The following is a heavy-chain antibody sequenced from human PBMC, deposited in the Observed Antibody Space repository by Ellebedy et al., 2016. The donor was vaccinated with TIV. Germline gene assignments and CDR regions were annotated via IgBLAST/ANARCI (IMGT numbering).Heavy chain of an antibody. Sequence: ASVKVSCKTSGYTFTDYGINWVRQAPGQGLEWMGWISPYNGKTDYSHKIQGRVTMTKDTSTGTVYMELRNLGSDDTAVYYCARDWGYGSFAFWGQGTLVTVSS. D-gene: IGHD5-18*01. CDR2: ISPYNGKT. V-gene: IGHV1-18*01. CDR3: ARDWGYGSFAF. J-gene: IGHJ5*01. CDR1: GYTFTDYG.